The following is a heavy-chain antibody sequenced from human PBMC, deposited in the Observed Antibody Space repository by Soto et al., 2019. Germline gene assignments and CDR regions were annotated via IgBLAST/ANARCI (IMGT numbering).Heavy chain of an antibody. CDR3: AREGRVGGIDY. D-gene: IGHD6-19*01. Sequence: LRXSYASSGFTFIIHEMNWVRQAPGKGLEWVSYISSIGVATYYADSVKGRFTISRDNAKNSLYLQMNSLRAEDTAVYYCAREGRVGGIDYWGQRTPVTSP. CDR1: GFTFIIHE. J-gene: IGHJ4*02. V-gene: IGHV3-48*03. CDR2: ISSIGVAT.